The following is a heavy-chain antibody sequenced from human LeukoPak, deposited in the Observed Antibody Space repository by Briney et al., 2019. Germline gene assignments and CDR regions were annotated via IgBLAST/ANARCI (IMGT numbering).Heavy chain of an antibody. Sequence: PGGSLRLSCAASGFTFSSYEMNWVRQAPGKGLEWVSYISSSGSTIYYADSVKGRFTISRDNAKNSLYLQMNSLRAEDTAVYYCARRHFQDYMVRGALGGMDVWGRGTTVTVSS. V-gene: IGHV3-48*03. J-gene: IGHJ6*02. CDR1: GFTFSSYE. CDR2: ISSSGSTI. CDR3: ARRHFQDYMVRGALGGMDV. D-gene: IGHD3-10*01.